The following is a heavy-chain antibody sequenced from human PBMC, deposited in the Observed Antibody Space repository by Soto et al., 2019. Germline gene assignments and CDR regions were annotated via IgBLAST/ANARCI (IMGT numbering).Heavy chain of an antibody. J-gene: IGHJ4*02. Sequence: QVQLVQSGAEVKKPGASVKVSCKASGYTFTSYDINWVRQATGRGLEWMGWMNPNSGNTGYAQKLQGRVTMTTNTSISTAYMELSSLRSEDTAVYYCPTFRYDFWSGYHADWGQGTLVTVSS. CDR2: MNPNSGNT. V-gene: IGHV1-8*01. D-gene: IGHD3-3*01. CDR3: PTFRYDFWSGYHAD. CDR1: GYTFTSYD.